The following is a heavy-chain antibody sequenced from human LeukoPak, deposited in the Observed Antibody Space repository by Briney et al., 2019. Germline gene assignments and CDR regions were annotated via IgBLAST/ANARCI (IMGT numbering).Heavy chain of an antibody. V-gene: IGHV3-21*01. CDR2: ISSSSSYI. D-gene: IGHD3-9*01. CDR3: ARDPPMYYDILTGYPADY. Sequence: GGSLRLSCAASGFTFRSYSMNWFRQAPGKGLEWVSSISSSSSYIYYADSVKGRFTISRDNAKNSLYLQMNSLRAEDTAVYYCARDPPMYYDILTGYPADYWGQGTLVTVSS. J-gene: IGHJ4*02. CDR1: GFTFRSYS.